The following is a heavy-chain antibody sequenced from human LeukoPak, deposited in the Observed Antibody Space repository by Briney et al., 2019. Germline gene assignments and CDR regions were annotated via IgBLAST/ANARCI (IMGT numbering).Heavy chain of an antibody. V-gene: IGHV3-48*03. D-gene: IGHD6-13*01. CDR1: GFTFSSYE. Sequence: GGSLRLSCAASGFTFSSYEMNWVRQAPGKRLEWVSYISSSGSTIYYADSVKGRFTISRDNSKNTLYLQMNNLRAEDTAVYYCERETEIAAAVDYWGQGTLVTVSS. CDR3: ERETEIAAAVDY. J-gene: IGHJ4*02. CDR2: ISSSGSTI.